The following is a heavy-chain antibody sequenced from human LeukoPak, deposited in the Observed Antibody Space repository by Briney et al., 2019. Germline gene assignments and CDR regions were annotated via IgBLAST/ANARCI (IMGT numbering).Heavy chain of an antibody. V-gene: IGHV4-4*07. CDR1: GGSISSYY. Sequence: SETLSLTCTVSGGSISSYYWSRIRQPAAKGLEWIGRIYTSGSTNYNPSLKSRLTMSVDTSKNQFSLKLSSVTAADTAVYYCARVKYYQTPLTDYWGQGTLVTVSS. CDR3: ARVKYYQTPLTDY. D-gene: IGHD2-2*01. CDR2: IYTSGST. J-gene: IGHJ4*02.